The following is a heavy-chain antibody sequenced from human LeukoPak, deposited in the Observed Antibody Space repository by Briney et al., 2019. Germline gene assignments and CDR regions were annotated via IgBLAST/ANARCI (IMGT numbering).Heavy chain of an antibody. CDR3: ASVDPITMVRGVPHFDY. D-gene: IGHD3-10*01. J-gene: IGHJ4*02. V-gene: IGHV1-18*01. CDR1: GYTFTSYG. Sequence: ASVKVSCKASGYTFTSYGISWVRQAPGQGLEWMGWISAYNGNTNYAQKLQGRVTMTTDTSTSTAYMELRSLRSDDTAVYYCASVDPITMVRGVPHFDYWGQGTLVTVSS. CDR2: ISAYNGNT.